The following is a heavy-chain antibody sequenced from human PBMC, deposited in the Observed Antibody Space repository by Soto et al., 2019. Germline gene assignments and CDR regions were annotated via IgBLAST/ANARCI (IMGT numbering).Heavy chain of an antibody. CDR1: GYTFTGYY. D-gene: IGHD3-9*01. Sequence: ASVKVSCKASGYTFTGYYMHWVRQAPGQGLEWMGWINPNSGGTNYAQKFQGRVAMTRDTSISTAYMELSRLRSDDTAVYYCARGSLYTVLRYFDWLFCLDYWGQGTLVTVSS. CDR3: ARGSLYTVLRYFDWLFCLDY. J-gene: IGHJ4*02. CDR2: INPNSGGT. V-gene: IGHV1-2*02.